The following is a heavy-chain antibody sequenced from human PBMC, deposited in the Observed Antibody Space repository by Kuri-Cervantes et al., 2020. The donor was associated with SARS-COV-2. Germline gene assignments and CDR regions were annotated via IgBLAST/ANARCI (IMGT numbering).Heavy chain of an antibody. D-gene: IGHD5-24*01. Sequence: GGSLRLSCAASGFTFSSYAMHWVRQAPGKGLEWVAVISYDGSNKYYADSVKGRFTISRDNSKNTLYLQMNSLRAEDTAVYYCARDPRRWLQISVSYLDYWGQGALVTVSS. J-gene: IGHJ4*02. CDR2: ISYDGSNK. CDR1: GFTFSSYA. V-gene: IGHV3-30-3*01. CDR3: ARDPRRWLQISVSYLDY.